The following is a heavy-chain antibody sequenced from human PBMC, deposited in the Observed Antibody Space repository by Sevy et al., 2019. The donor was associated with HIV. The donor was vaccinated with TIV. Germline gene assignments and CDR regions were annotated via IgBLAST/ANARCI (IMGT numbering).Heavy chain of an antibody. D-gene: IGHD2-21*01. J-gene: IGHJ4*01. Sequence: GGSLRLSCAASGFAFSTHAMHWVRQAPGKGLEWVAVISYEGTETFYAASVEGRFTISRDNSKNMLSLQINSLRPEDTAVYYCARDGVIRVKWYPPYWGHGTLVTASS. CDR3: ARDGVIRVKWYPPY. CDR1: GFAFSTHA. V-gene: IGHV3-30-3*01. CDR2: ISYEGTET.